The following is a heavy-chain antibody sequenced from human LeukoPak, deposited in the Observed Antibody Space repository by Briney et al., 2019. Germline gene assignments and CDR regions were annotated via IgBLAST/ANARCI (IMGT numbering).Heavy chain of an antibody. CDR3: ARGLRYSSSWYHY. J-gene: IGHJ4*02. CDR2: INHSGST. Sequence: PSETLPLTCAVYRGSFSGYYWSWIRQPPGKGLEWIGEINHSGSTSYDPSLKSRVTISVDTSKNQFSLKLSSVTAADTAVYYCARGLRYSSSWYHYWGQGTLVTVSS. V-gene: IGHV4-34*01. CDR1: RGSFSGYY. D-gene: IGHD6-13*01.